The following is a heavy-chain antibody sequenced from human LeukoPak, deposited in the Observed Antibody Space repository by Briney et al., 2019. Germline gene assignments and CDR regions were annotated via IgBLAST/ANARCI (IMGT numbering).Heavy chain of an antibody. CDR3: AREGGIAVAGLFDY. V-gene: IGHV4-59*01. J-gene: IGHJ4*02. CDR2: IHYRGTT. Sequence: SETLSLTCTVSGGSISTYYWSWIRQPPGKGLEWIGYIHYRGTTNYSPSLKSRITMSVDTSKNQFSLKLSSVTAADTAVYYCAREGGIAVAGLFDYWGQGTLVTVSS. CDR1: GGSISTYY. D-gene: IGHD6-19*01.